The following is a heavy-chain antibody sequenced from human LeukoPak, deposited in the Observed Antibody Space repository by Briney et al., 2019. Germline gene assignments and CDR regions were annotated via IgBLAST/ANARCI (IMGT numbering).Heavy chain of an antibody. CDR3: AKDRGYSGYDTIDY. V-gene: IGHV3-30*18. CDR1: GFTFSSYG. CDR2: ISYDGSNK. Sequence: PGGSLRLSCAASGFTFSSYGMHWVRQAPGKGLEWVAVISYDGSNKYYADSVKGRFTISRDNSKNTLYLQMNSLRAEDTALYYCAKDRGYSGYDTIDYWGQGTLVTVSS. J-gene: IGHJ4*02. D-gene: IGHD5-12*01.